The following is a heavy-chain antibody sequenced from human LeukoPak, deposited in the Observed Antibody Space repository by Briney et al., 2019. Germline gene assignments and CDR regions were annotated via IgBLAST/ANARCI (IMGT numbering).Heavy chain of an antibody. J-gene: IGHJ6*02. V-gene: IGHV1-58*02. Sequence: GASVKVSCKASGFTFTSSAMQWVRQGRGQRLEWIGWIVVGSGNTNYAQKFQERVTITRDMSTSTAYMELSSLRSEDTAVYYCASAVTEDSHYYYYGMDVWGQGTTVTVSS. D-gene: IGHD2-21*02. CDR3: ASAVTEDSHYYYYGMDV. CDR1: GFTFTSSA. CDR2: IVVGSGNT.